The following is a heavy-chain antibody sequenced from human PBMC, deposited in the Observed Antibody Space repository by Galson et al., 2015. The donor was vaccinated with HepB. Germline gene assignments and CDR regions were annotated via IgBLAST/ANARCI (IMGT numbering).Heavy chain of an antibody. CDR1: GFTFSSYG. D-gene: IGHD3/OR15-3a*01. Sequence: SLRLSCAASGFTFSSYGMHWVRQAPGKGLEWVAVIWYDGNNKYYADSVKGRFTISRDNSKNTLYLQMNSLGAEDTAVYYCARGLEDWEPTLDYWGQGTLVTVSS. CDR2: IWYDGNNK. J-gene: IGHJ4*02. CDR3: ARGLEDWEPTLDY. V-gene: IGHV3-33*01.